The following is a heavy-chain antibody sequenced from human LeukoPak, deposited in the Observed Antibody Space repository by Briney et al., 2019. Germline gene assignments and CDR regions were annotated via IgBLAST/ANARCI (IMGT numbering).Heavy chain of an antibody. J-gene: IGHJ6*02. V-gene: IGHV3-30*18. Sequence: GGSLRLSCAASGFTFSSYGMHWVRQAPGKGLEWVAVISYDGSNKYYADSVKGQFTISRDSSKNTLYLQINSLRAEDTAVYYCAKDRGSYSGYYYYYGMDVWGQGTTVTVPS. D-gene: IGHD1-26*01. CDR2: ISYDGSNK. CDR1: GFTFSSYG. CDR3: AKDRGSYSGYYYYYGMDV.